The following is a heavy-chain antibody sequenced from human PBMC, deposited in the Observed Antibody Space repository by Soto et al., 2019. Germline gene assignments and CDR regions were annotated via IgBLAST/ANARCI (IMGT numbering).Heavy chain of an antibody. CDR1: GYTFTSYY. J-gene: IGHJ6*02. CDR3: ARDCSSTSCYGAGSDYYYGMDV. CDR2: INPSDGST. V-gene: IGHV1-46*01. Sequence: ASVKVSCKASGYTFTSYYMHWVRQAPGQGLEWMGIINPSDGSTSYAQKFQGRVTMTRDTSTSTVYMELSSLRSEDTAVYYCARDCSSTSCYGAGSDYYYGMDVWGQGTTVTVSS. D-gene: IGHD2-2*01.